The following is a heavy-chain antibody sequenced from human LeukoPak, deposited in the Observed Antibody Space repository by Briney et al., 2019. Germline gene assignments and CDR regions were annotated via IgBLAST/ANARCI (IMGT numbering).Heavy chain of an antibody. CDR2: ISSSSSYT. CDR1: GFTFSDYY. J-gene: IGHJ3*02. V-gene: IGHV3-11*05. CDR3: ARGRYDSSGYNAFDI. D-gene: IGHD3-22*01. Sequence: TGGSLRLSCAASGFTFSDYYMSWIRQAPGKGLEWVSYISSSSSYTNYADSVKGRFTISRDNAKNSLYLQMNSLRAEGTAVYYCARGRYDSSGYNAFDIWGQGTMVTVSS.